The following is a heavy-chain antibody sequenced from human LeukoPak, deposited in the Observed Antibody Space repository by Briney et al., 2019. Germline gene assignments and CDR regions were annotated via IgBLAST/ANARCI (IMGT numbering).Heavy chain of an antibody. V-gene: IGHV1-69*01. D-gene: IGHD3-9*01. CDR3: ARSARRRLTGSEFDY. J-gene: IGHJ4*02. CDR2: IIPIFGTA. Sequence: SVKVSRKASGGTFSSYAISWVRQAPGQGLEWMGGIIPIFGTANYAQKFQGRVTITADESTSTAYMELSSLRSEDTAVYYCARSARRRLTGSEFDYWGQGTLVTVSS. CDR1: GGTFSSYA.